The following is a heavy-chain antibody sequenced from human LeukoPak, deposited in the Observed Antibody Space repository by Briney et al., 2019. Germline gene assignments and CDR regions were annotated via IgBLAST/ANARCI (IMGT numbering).Heavy chain of an antibody. Sequence: SETLSLTCTVSGGSISSGGYYWSWIRQPPGKGLEWIGYIYHSGSTYYNPSLKSRVTISVDRSKNQFSLKLSSVTAADTAVYYCARGGDCGGDCSSGMDVWGQGTTVTVSS. D-gene: IGHD2-21*02. J-gene: IGHJ6*02. CDR1: GGSISSGGYY. CDR2: IYHSGST. CDR3: ARGGDCGGDCSSGMDV. V-gene: IGHV4-30-2*01.